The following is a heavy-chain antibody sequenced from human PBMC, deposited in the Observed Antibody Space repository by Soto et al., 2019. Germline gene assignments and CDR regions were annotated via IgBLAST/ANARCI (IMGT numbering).Heavy chain of an antibody. D-gene: IGHD3-10*02. V-gene: IGHV3-30-3*01. CDR1: GFTFDNYA. CDR3: VRDAMFD. Sequence: QVQLVESGGGLVQPGRSLRLSCAASGFTFDNYAILWVRQAPGKGLEWVAVVSYDGNTEYYADSVKGRFTISRDNSKSRIYLQMNSLRPEDTAMYYCVRDAMFDWGQGTLVTVS. CDR2: VSYDGNTE. J-gene: IGHJ4*02.